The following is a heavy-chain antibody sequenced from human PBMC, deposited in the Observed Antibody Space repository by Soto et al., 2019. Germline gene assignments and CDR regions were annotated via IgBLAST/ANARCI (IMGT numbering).Heavy chain of an antibody. CDR2: IWYDGSNK. Sequence: QVQLVESGGGVVQPGRSLRLSCAASGFTFSSYGMHWVRQAPGKGLEWVAVIWYDGSNKYYADSVKGRFTISRDNSKNTLWLQMNSLRAEDTAVYYCASATKEDFWSGYYYYYYGMDVWGQGTTVTVSS. CDR1: GFTFSSYG. CDR3: ASATKEDFWSGYYYYYYGMDV. D-gene: IGHD3-3*01. V-gene: IGHV3-33*01. J-gene: IGHJ6*02.